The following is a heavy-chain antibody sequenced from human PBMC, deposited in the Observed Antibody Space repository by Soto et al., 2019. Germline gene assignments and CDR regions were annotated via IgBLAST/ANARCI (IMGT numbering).Heavy chain of an antibody. CDR2: INHSGST. CDR1: GGSFSGYY. Sequence: PSETLSLTCAVYGGSFSGYYWSWIRQPPGKGLEWIGEINHSGSTNYNPSLKSRVTISVDTSKNQFSLKLSSVTAADTAVYYCARVSIRGYSYGPRFNWFDPWGQGTLVTVGS. D-gene: IGHD5-18*01. J-gene: IGHJ5*02. CDR3: ARVSIRGYSYGPRFNWFDP. V-gene: IGHV4-34*01.